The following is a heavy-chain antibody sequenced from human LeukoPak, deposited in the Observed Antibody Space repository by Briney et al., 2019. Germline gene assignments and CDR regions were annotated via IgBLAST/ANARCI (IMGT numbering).Heavy chain of an antibody. J-gene: IGHJ6*03. CDR3: RLWFGEFPTGINYYYYYMDV. D-gene: IGHD3-10*01. Sequence: PGGSLRLSCAASGFTFSTYIMNWVRQTPGKGLEWVSSIGTSTSYIYYTDSVKGRFTISRDSAKNSLYLQMNSLRAEDTAVYYCRLWFGEFPTGINYYYYYMDVWGKGTTVTISS. V-gene: IGHV3-21*01. CDR1: GFTFSTYI. CDR2: IGTSTSYI.